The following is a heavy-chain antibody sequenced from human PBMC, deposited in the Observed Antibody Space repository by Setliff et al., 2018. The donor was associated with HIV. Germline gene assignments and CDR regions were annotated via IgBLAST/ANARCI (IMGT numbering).Heavy chain of an antibody. CDR1: GYTFTEFY. Sequence: GASVKVSCKASGYTFTEFYVHWVRQAHGEGLEWIGWIYPNIGGTNYAQKFQGRVTMTRDTSIRTAYMELRMLTSDDTAIYYCTRSTTADWGQGTMVTVSS. V-gene: IGHV1-2*02. J-gene: IGHJ4*02. CDR2: IYPNIGGT. D-gene: IGHD4-17*01. CDR3: TRSTTAD.